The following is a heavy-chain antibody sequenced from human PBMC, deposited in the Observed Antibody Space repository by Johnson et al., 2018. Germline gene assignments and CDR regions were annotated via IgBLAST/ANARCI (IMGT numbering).Heavy chain of an antibody. V-gene: IGHV4-59*01. CDR1: GGSISSYY. J-gene: IGHJ3*02. D-gene: IGHD3-22*01. Sequence: QVQLQESGPGLVKPSETLSLTCTVSGGSISSYYWSWIRQPPGKGLEWIGYISYSGSTNYNPSLKSRVTISVDTSKNQFPLKLSSVTAADTAVDSCARDLAYYYDSRGYYSTVGAFDIWGQGTMVTVSS. CDR2: ISYSGST. CDR3: ARDLAYYYDSRGYYSTVGAFDI.